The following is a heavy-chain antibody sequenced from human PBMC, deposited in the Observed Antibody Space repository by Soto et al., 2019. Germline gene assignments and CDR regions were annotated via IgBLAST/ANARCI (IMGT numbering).Heavy chain of an antibody. CDR1: GGSISSSSYY. Sequence: ETLSLTCTVSGGSISSSSYYWGWIRQPPGKGLEWIGSIYYSGSTYYNPSLKSRVTISVDTSKNQFSLKLSSVTAADTAVYYCARAPPRLQYPAGWFDPWGQGTLVTVSS. J-gene: IGHJ5*02. D-gene: IGHD4-4*01. V-gene: IGHV4-39*01. CDR2: IYYSGST. CDR3: ARAPPRLQYPAGWFDP.